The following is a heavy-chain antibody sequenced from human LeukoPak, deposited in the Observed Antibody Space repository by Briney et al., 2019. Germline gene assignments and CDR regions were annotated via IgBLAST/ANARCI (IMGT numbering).Heavy chain of an antibody. Sequence: GGSLRLSCAASGFTFSSYSMNWVRQVPGKGLEGVSSISSSSSYIYYADSVKGRFTISRDNAKNSLYLQMNSLRAEDTAVYYCARDPSLGIAAAIHWFDPWGQGTLVTVSS. CDR2: ISSSSSYI. CDR1: GFTFSSYS. J-gene: IGHJ5*02. V-gene: IGHV3-21*01. CDR3: ARDPSLGIAAAIHWFDP. D-gene: IGHD6-13*01.